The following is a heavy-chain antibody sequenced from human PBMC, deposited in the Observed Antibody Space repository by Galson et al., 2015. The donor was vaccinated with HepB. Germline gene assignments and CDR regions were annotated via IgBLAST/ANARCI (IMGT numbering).Heavy chain of an antibody. D-gene: IGHD2-2*01. V-gene: IGHV3-23*01. CDR1: GFTFSNFA. CDR2: ITDSGTT. CDR3: ARGDHIYCSSTSCHLGFDP. J-gene: IGHJ5*02. Sequence: LRLSCAASGFTFSNFAMSWVRQAPGKGLEWVSAITDSGTTYYADSVKGRFTISRDNSKNTLYLQMNSLRADDTAVYYCARGDHIYCSSTSCHLGFDPWGQGTLVTVSS.